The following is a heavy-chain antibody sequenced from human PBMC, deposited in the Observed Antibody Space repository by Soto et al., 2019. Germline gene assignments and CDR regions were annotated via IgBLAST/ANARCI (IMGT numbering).Heavy chain of an antibody. V-gene: IGHV4-59*01. J-gene: IGHJ6*02. CDR1: GGSISSYY. CDR3: AREIAVAGGYDFYYYYYGMDV. Sequence: SETLSLTCTVSGGSISSYYWSWIRQPPGKGLEWIGYIYYSGSTNYNPSLKSRVTISVDTSKNQFSLKLSSVTAADTAVYYCAREIAVAGGYDFYYYYYGMDVWAQGTTVTVSS. CDR2: IYYSGST. D-gene: IGHD6-19*01.